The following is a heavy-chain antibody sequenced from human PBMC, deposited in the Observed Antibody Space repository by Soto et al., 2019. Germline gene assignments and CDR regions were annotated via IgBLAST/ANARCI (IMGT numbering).Heavy chain of an antibody. V-gene: IGHV3-30-3*01. D-gene: IGHD2-15*01. CDR3: ALAGDVVVVAAPFDY. J-gene: IGHJ4*02. CDR1: GFTFSSYA. Sequence: GGSLRLSCAASGFTFSSYAMHWVRQAPGKGLEWVAVISYDGSNKYYADSVKGRFTISRDNSKNTLYLQMNSLRAEDTAVYYCALAGDVVVVAAPFDYWGQGTLVTVSS. CDR2: ISYDGSNK.